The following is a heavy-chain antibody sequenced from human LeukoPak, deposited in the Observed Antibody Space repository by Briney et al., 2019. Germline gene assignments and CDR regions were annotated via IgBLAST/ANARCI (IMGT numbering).Heavy chain of an antibody. Sequence: GGSLRLSCVVSGFPFSNNPMNWVSQAPGKGLEWVSYISTAITTTYYAESVKGRFTISRDNAKNSLYLQMNSLRVEDTAVYYCARDGGKGYEIDYWGQGTLVTVSS. V-gene: IGHV3-48*01. CDR3: ARDGGKGYEIDY. CDR2: ISTAITTT. D-gene: IGHD2-2*01. CDR1: GFPFSNNP. J-gene: IGHJ4*02.